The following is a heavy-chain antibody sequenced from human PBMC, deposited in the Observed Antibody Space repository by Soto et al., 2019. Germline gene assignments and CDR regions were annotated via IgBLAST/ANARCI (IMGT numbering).Heavy chain of an antibody. CDR1: GYTFTSYG. V-gene: IGHV1-18*01. Sequence: GASVKVSFKASGYTFTSYGISWLRQAPGQGLEWMGWISAYNGNTNYAQKLQGRVTMTTDTSTSTAYMELRSLRSDDTAVYYCARDPGYERNYGMDVWGQGTTVTVS. D-gene: IGHD6-13*01. CDR3: ARDPGYERNYGMDV. J-gene: IGHJ6*02. CDR2: ISAYNGNT.